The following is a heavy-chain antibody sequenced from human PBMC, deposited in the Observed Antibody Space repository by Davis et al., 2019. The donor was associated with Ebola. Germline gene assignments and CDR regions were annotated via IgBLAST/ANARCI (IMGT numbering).Heavy chain of an antibody. D-gene: IGHD3-3*01. CDR1: GGSFSGYY. V-gene: IGHV4-34*01. Sequence: PGGSLRLSCAVYGGSFSGYYWSWIRQPPGKGLEWIGEINHSGSTNYNPSLKSRVTISVDTSKNQFSLKLSSVTAADTAVYYCARGGGFWSGYYYYYYGMDVWGQGTTVTVSS. CDR2: INHSGST. J-gene: IGHJ6*02. CDR3: ARGGGFWSGYYYYYYGMDV.